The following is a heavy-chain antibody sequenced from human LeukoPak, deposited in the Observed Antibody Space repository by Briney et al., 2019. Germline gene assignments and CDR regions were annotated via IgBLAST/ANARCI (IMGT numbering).Heavy chain of an antibody. D-gene: IGHD2-2*01. CDR3: ARGVLPAIFNWFDP. Sequence: PETLSLTCTVSGASISSHYWSWIRQPPGKGLEWIGCFYYTGTTNSNPSLKSRVTMSLDTFKNQFSLKLTSVTAADTAVYYCARGVLPAIFNWFDPWGQGTLVTVSS. V-gene: IGHV4-59*11. J-gene: IGHJ5*02. CDR2: FYYTGTT. CDR1: GASISSHY.